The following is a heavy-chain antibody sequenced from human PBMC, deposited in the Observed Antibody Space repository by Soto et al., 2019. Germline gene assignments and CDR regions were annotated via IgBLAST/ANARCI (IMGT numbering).Heavy chain of an antibody. CDR3: AREEIHYDSSGSSPDY. D-gene: IGHD3-22*01. CDR2: IYYSGST. V-gene: IGHV4-30-4*01. Sequence: SETLSLTCTVSGGSISSGDYYWSWIRQPPGKGLEWIGYIYYSGSTYYNPSLKSRVTISVDTSKNQFSLKLSSVTAADTAVYYRAREEIHYDSSGSSPDYWGQGTLVTVSS. J-gene: IGHJ4*02. CDR1: GGSISSGDYY.